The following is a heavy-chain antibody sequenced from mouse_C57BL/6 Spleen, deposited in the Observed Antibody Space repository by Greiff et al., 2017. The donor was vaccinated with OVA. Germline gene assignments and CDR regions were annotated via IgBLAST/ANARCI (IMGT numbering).Heavy chain of an antibody. J-gene: IGHJ3*01. CDR2: IDPENGDT. D-gene: IGHD2-4*01. V-gene: IGHV14-4*01. CDR1: GFNIKDDY. CDR3: TTYYDHDGAY. Sequence: VHVKQSGAELVRPGASVKLSCTASGFNIKDDYMHWVKQRPEQGLEWIGWIDPENGDTEYASKFQGKATITADTSSNTAYLQLSSLTSEDTAVYYCTTYYDHDGAYWGQGTLVTVSA.